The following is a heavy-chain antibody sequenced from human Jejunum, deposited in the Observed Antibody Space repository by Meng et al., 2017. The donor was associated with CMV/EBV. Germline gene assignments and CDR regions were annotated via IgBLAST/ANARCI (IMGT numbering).Heavy chain of an antibody. J-gene: IGHJ5*02. Sequence: ASGSTLTSDVMVWVRQDPGQGLEWMGWINSNSGTTNYAQKFQGRVTMTWDTSISAVYMDLSSLRSDDTAVYYCVSYIGSSYWSGPWGQGTLVTVSS. CDR3: VSYIGSSYWSGP. V-gene: IGHV1-2*02. D-gene: IGHD6-6*01. CDR2: INSNSGTT. CDR1: GSTLTSDV.